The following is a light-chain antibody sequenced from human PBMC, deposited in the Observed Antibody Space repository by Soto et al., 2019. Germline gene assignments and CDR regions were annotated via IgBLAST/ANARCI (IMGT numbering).Light chain of an antibody. CDR1: QSVSTRS. CDR2: GAS. CDR3: QQYNKWPRT. J-gene: IGKJ1*01. Sequence: EIVLTQSPGTLSLSPGERATLSCRASQSVSTRSLAWYQQKPGQAPRLLISGASSRAADIPDRFSGSGSGTDFTLTISSLQSEDFAVYYCQQYNKWPRTFGQGTKVEIK. V-gene: IGKV3-20*01.